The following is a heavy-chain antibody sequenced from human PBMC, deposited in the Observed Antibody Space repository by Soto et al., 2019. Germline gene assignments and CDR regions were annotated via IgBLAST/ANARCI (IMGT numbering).Heavy chain of an antibody. CDR3: ARGNIVATPVGWFDP. V-gene: IGHV3-33*01. D-gene: IGHD5-12*01. CDR2: IWYDGSNK. J-gene: IGHJ5*02. CDR1: GFTFSSYG. Sequence: QVQLVESGGGVVQPGRSLRLSCAASGFTFSSYGMHWVRQAPGKGLEWVAVIWYDGSNKYYADSVKGRFTISRDNSKNTLYLQMNSLRAEDTAVYYCARGNIVATPVGWFDPWGQGTLVTVSS.